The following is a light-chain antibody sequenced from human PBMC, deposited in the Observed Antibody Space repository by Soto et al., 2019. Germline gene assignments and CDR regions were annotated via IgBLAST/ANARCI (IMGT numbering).Light chain of an antibody. Sequence: DIQMTKSPSSLPASLEDRVTITSRARQGIAVYLAWFRQKPGYVPKLLIYAASALQSGVPSRFSGSGSGTDFTLTISSLQPEDVATYYCQKYNSAPLTFGGGTKVELK. CDR3: QKYNSAPLT. V-gene: IGKV1-27*01. CDR2: AAS. CDR1: QGIAVY. J-gene: IGKJ4*01.